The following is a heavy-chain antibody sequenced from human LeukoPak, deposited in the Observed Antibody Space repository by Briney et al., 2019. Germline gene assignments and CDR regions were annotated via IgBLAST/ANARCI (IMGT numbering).Heavy chain of an antibody. J-gene: IGHJ5*02. CDR1: GFTFSSFD. V-gene: IGHV3-13*01. Sequence: GGSLRLSCAASGFTFSSFDMHWVRQAPGEGLEWVSGIGKGYDIYYAGSVKGRFTISRENAKNSLYLQMNSLRAGDTALYYCVRGSVGFDPWGQGALVTVSS. CDR2: IGKGYDI. CDR3: VRGSVGFDP.